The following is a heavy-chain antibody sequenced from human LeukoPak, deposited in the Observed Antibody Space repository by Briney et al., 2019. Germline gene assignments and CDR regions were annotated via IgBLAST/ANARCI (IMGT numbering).Heavy chain of an antibody. CDR3: AGSGSYYRGAFDI. CDR1: GFTVSSNY. CDR2: IYSGGST. D-gene: IGHD1-26*01. Sequence: PGGSLRPSCAASGFTVSSNYMSWVRQAPGKGLEWVSVIYSGGSTYYADSVKGRFTISRDNSKNTLYLQMNSLRAEDTAVYYCAGSGSYYRGAFDIWGQGTMVTVSS. J-gene: IGHJ3*02. V-gene: IGHV3-53*01.